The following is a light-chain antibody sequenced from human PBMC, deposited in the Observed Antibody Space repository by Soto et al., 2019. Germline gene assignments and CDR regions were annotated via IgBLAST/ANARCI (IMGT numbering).Light chain of an antibody. J-gene: IGLJ3*02. V-gene: IGLV2-23*02. CDR1: SADVGSYNL. Sequence: QSVLTQPPSASGTPGQRVTISCTGTSADVGSYNLVSWYQQHPGRAPKLMICEVTERPSGISNRFSGSKSGNTASLTISGLQPEDEADYYCCSFAGRDTYWVFGGGTKLTVL. CDR2: EVT. CDR3: CSFAGRDTYWV.